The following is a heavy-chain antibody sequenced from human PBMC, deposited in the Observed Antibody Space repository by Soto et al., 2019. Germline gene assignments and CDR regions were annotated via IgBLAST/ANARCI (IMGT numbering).Heavy chain of an antibody. CDR1: GFTFSSYS. Sequence: GGSLRLSCAASGFTFSSYSMNWVRQAPGKGLEWVSSISSSSSYIYYADSVKGRFTISRDNAKNSLYLQMNSLRAEDTAVYYCARGGDTAKDLLPTNDDYWGQGTLVTVSS. J-gene: IGHJ4*02. CDR2: ISSSSSYI. CDR3: ARGGDTAKDLLPTNDDY. V-gene: IGHV3-21*01. D-gene: IGHD5-18*01.